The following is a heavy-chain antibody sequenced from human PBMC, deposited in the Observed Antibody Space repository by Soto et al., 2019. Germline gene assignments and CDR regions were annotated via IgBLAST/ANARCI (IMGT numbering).Heavy chain of an antibody. CDR1: GFTFSSYG. Sequence: QVQLVESGGGVVQPGRSLRLSCAASGFTFSSYGMHWVRQAPGKGLEWVAVIWYDGSNKYYADSVKGRFTISRDNSKNTLYLQMNSLRAEETAVYYCARDLAIFGVAKSFDYWGQGTLVTVSS. CDR2: IWYDGSNK. V-gene: IGHV3-33*01. CDR3: ARDLAIFGVAKSFDY. D-gene: IGHD3-3*01. J-gene: IGHJ4*02.